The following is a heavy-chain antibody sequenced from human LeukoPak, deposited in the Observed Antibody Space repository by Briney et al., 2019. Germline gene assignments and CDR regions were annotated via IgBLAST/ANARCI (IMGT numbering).Heavy chain of an antibody. V-gene: IGHV3-64*01. J-gene: IGHJ4*02. CDR2: ISSNGGST. D-gene: IGHD3-10*01. CDR1: GFTFSNYA. Sequence: GGSLRLSCAASGFTFSNYAMHWVRQAPGKGLEYVSGISSNGGSTYYANSVKGRFIISRDNSKNTLYLQMGSLRAEDMAVYYCARARHYYGSGSVLYYFDYWGQGTLVTVSS. CDR3: ARARHYYGSGSVLYYFDY.